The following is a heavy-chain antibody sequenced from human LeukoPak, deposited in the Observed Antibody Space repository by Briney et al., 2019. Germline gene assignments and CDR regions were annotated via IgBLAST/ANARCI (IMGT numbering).Heavy chain of an antibody. CDR2: IIPIFGTA. CDR1: GGIFSSYA. Sequence: ASVKVSCKASGGIFSSYAISWVRQAPGQGLEWMGGIIPIFGTANYAQKFQGRVTITADESTSTAYMELSSLRSEDTAVYYCARERTIFGVVITPNDAFDIWGQGTMVTVSS. V-gene: IGHV1-69*01. J-gene: IGHJ3*02. CDR3: ARERTIFGVVITPNDAFDI. D-gene: IGHD3-3*01.